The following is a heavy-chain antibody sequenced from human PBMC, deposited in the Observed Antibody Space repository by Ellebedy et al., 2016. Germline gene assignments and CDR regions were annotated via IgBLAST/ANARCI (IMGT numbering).Heavy chain of an antibody. V-gene: IGHV4-59*01. J-gene: IGHJ4*02. D-gene: IGHD5-24*01. CDR2: IHYSGTA. CDR3: ARSRDAYNEGGYYFDL. CDR1: GGSISSSY. Sequence: SETLSLTCTVSGGSISSSYWSWIRLPPGKRLEWIAFIHYSGTAKYNPSLKSRVALSVDTSKKHLSLRLSSVTAADTAVYYCARSRDAYNEGGYYFDLWGQGTLVTVSS.